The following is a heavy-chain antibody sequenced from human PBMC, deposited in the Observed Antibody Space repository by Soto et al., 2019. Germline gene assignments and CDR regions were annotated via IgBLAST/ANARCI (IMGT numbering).Heavy chain of an antibody. CDR3: ARGRYYYDSSYFDY. CDR2: INPSDGST. Sequence: ASVKVSCKASGYTFTSYGISWVRQAPGQGLEWMGIINPSDGSTSYAQKFQGRVTMTTDTSTNTVYLDLSSLRSEDTAVYYCARGRYYYDSSYFDYWGQGTLVTVSS. V-gene: IGHV1-46*01. CDR1: GYTFTSYG. D-gene: IGHD3-22*01. J-gene: IGHJ4*02.